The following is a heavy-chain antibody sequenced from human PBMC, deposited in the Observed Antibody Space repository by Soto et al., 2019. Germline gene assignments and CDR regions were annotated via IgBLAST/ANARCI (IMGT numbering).Heavy chain of an antibody. J-gene: IGHJ5*02. Sequence: AAVKVSCKASGYTFTSHYMHLVRLAPGEGREWLGIINPSGCRRSYAQKFQGRATMTRDTPTSPVYMELSSLRSYDTAVYSYATFASRGWEPCTWGQGTLVTVSS. V-gene: IGHV1-46*01. D-gene: IGHD1-26*01. CDR1: GYTFTSHY. CDR3: ATFASRGWEPCT. CDR2: INPSGCRR.